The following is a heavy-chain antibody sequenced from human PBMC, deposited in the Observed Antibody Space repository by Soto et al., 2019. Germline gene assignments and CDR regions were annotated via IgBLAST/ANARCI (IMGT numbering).Heavy chain of an antibody. V-gene: IGHV2-5*02. Sequence: QITLRESGPALVKPTQTLTLTCTFSGFSLNSRGVGVGWVRQPPGKALESLAIVYWDDDKRYRPSLRSRLSIRKDTPKNQVVLTLTNTDPVDTATYYCVHRGPVDETGMGFDFWGQGSLVTVSS. CDR3: VHRGPVDETGMGFDF. D-gene: IGHD3-9*01. CDR1: GFSLNSRGVG. J-gene: IGHJ4*02. CDR2: VYWDDDK.